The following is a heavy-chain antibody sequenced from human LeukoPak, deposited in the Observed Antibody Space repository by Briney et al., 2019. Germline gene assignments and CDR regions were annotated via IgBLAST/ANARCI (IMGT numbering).Heavy chain of an antibody. CDR3: ARGPLGGYYDSSGYYYGMDV. J-gene: IGHJ6*02. CDR2: IIPIFGTA. D-gene: IGHD3-22*01. CDR1: GGTFSSYA. V-gene: IGHV1-69*13. Sequence: SVNVSCKASGGTFSSYAISWVRRAPGQGLEWMGGIIPIFGTANYAQKFQGRVTITADESTSTAYMELSSLRSEDTAVYYCARGPLGGYYDSSGYYYGMDVWGQGTTVTVSS.